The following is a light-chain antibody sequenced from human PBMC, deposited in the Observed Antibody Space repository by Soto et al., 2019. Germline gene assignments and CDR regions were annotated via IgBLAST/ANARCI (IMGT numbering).Light chain of an antibody. CDR1: QDINSW. V-gene: IGKV1D-16*01. CDR2: AAS. Sequence: DVQMTQSPSSLSASVGDRVTITCRASQDINSWLAWYQQKPEKATKSLIYAASSLQTGDPSRFSGSGSGTDFTLTISSLQPEDSATYYCQQYNTYPLTFGGGTKVEIK. CDR3: QQYNTYPLT. J-gene: IGKJ4*01.